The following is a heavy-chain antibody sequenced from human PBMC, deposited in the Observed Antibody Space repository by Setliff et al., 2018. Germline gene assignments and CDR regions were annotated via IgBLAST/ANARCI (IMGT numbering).Heavy chain of an antibody. CDR2: IDHTGGT. J-gene: IGHJ4*02. CDR1: GGSSSNYY. CDR3: ARDNRAFGGVIPDYFDY. V-gene: IGHV4-34*01. D-gene: IGHD3-16*01. Sequence: SETLSLTCAVFGGSSSNYYWSWVRQPPGKGLEWIGEIDHTGGTKFNPSLKSRATISLDTSKNQFFLRLSSVTAADTAVYYCARDNRAFGGVIPDYFDYWGQGTLVTVSS.